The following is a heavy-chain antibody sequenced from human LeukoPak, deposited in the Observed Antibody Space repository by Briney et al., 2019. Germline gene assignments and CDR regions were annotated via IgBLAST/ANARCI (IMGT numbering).Heavy chain of an antibody. V-gene: IGHV3-21*01. CDR2: ISRSSTYI. J-gene: IGHJ2*01. CDR3: AASPVAAAGTRTFWYFDL. CDR1: GFSFSSYS. Sequence: GGSLRLSCAASGFSFSSYSMSWVRQAPGKGLQWVSSISRSSTYIYYVDSVKGRFTVSRDNAKNSLYLQMDSLRAEDTAVYYCAASPVAAAGTRTFWYFDLWGRGTLVTVSS. D-gene: IGHD6-13*01.